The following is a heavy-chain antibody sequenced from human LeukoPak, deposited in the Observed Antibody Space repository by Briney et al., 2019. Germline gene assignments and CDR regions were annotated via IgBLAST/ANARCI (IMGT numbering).Heavy chain of an antibody. CDR1: GFTFSSYS. CDR2: ISSSSSYI. V-gene: IGHV3-21*01. J-gene: IGHJ3*02. D-gene: IGHD3-3*01. Sequence: PGGSLRLSCAASGFTFSSYSMNWVRQAPGKGLEWVSSISSSSSYIYYADSVKGRFTISRDNAKNSLYLQMNSLRAEDTAVYYCARGANVLRFLEWLFPTDAFDIWGQGTMVTVSS. CDR3: ARGANVLRFLEWLFPTDAFDI.